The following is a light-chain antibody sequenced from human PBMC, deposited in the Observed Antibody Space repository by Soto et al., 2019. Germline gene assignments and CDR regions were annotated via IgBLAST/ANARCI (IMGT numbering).Light chain of an antibody. CDR2: GAS. CDR3: QLYGSSLVT. V-gene: IGKV3-20*01. CDR1: KSSSSSF. J-gene: IGKJ2*01. Sequence: VLKPPSHSLSLYPRERAALSCRASKSSSSSFLAWYQHKPGQAPRLLIHGASSRATGIPDRFSGSGSGTDFTLTISRLDPEDFAVYYCQLYGSSLVTFGQGTKVDIK.